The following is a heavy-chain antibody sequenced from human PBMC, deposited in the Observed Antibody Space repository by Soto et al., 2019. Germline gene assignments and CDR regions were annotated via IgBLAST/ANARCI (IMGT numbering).Heavy chain of an antibody. CDR1: GDTFSRYT. V-gene: IGHV1-69*02. Sequence: SVKVSCKASGDTFSRYTISWVRQAPGQGLEWMGRITPXLGIAXYAKQSQGTVXXNAEKSTXXXYMALSSLRSEDTAVYYCARSYGDYASSAFDIWGQGTMVTVSS. CDR3: ARSYGDYASSAFDI. D-gene: IGHD4-17*01. J-gene: IGHJ3*02. CDR2: ITPXLGIA.